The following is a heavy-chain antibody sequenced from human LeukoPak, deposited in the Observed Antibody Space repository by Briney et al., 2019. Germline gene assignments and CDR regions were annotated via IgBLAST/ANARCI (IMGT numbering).Heavy chain of an antibody. CDR1: GYTFSSYH. J-gene: IGHJ5*02. CDR2: ISPYTGNT. D-gene: IGHD6-6*01. V-gene: IGHV1-18*01. CDR3: AREPIRIAARLDP. Sequence: ASVKVSCKASGYTFSSYHINWVRQAPGQGLEWMGWISPYTGNTNYTQQFQGRVTMTTDTSTSTAYMELRSLRSDDTAVYYCAREPIRIAARLDPWGQGTLVTVSS.